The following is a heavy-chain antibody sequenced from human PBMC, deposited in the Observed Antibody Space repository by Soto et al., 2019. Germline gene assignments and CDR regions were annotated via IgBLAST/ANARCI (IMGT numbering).Heavy chain of an antibody. V-gene: IGHV1-69*05. J-gene: IGHJ5*02. CDR2: IIPIFGTA. D-gene: IGHD2-15*01. Sequence: RASVKVSCKASGGTFSSYAIGWVRQAPGQGLEWMGGIIPIFGTANYAQKFQGRITMTTDTSTSTAYMELRSLSSDDTAVYFCARDLGYCNSSGCFRNWFDPWGQGTLVTVSS. CDR1: GGTFSSYA. CDR3: ARDLGYCNSSGCFRNWFDP.